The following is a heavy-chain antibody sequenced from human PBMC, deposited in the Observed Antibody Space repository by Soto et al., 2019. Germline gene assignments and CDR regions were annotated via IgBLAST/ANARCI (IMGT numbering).Heavy chain of an antibody. Sequence: PWGSRRLSCAASGFTVSSNYMSWVRQDPGKGLEWVSVIYSCVSTYYADSVKGRFTISRYNSKNTLYLQMNSLRAEDTAVYYCAREGYYDVGGEGHYYGMDVWGKGNTVTVSS. D-gene: IGHD3-10*02. V-gene: IGHV3-53*01. CDR1: GFTVSSNY. J-gene: IGHJ6*04. CDR3: AREGYYDVGGEGHYYGMDV. CDR2: IYSCVST.